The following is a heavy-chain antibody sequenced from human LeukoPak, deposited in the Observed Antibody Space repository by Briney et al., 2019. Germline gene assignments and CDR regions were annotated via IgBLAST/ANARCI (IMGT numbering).Heavy chain of an antibody. V-gene: IGHV3-23*01. J-gene: IGHJ4*02. D-gene: IGHD6-13*01. CDR2: ISGSGGST. CDR3: AKEGNGAAAGTLDY. CDR1: GFTFSDHY. Sequence: PGGSLRLSCAASGFTFSDHYMDWVRQAPGKGLEWVSAISGSGGSTYYADSVKGRFTISRDNSKNTLHLQMNSLRAEDTAVYYCAKEGNGAAAGTLDYWGQGTLVTVSS.